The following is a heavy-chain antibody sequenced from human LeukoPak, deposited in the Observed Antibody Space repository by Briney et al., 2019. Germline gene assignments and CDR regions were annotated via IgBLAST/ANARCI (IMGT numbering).Heavy chain of an antibody. V-gene: IGHV4-34*01. Sequence: SETLSLTCAVYGGSFSGYYWSWIRQPPGKGLEWIGAINHSGSTNYNPSLKSRVTISVDTSKNQFSLKLSSVTAADTAVYYCARILWWELRVYFDYWGQGTLVTVSS. CDR2: INHSGST. CDR1: GGSFSGYY. J-gene: IGHJ4*02. D-gene: IGHD1-26*01. CDR3: ARILWWELRVYFDY.